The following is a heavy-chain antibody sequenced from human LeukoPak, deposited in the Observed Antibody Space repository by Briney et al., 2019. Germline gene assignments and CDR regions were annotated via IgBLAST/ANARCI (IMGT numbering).Heavy chain of an antibody. CDR2: IYYSGST. CDR3: ARRIRAVAYNWFDP. Sequence: SETLSLTCAVSGGSISRYYWSWIRQPPGRGLEWGGDIYYSGSTNYTPSLKSRVTISVDTSKNHFPLKLTSVTAAATAVYYCARRIRAVAYNWFDPWGQGTLVTVSS. CDR1: GGSISRYY. D-gene: IGHD6-19*01. J-gene: IGHJ5*02. V-gene: IGHV4-59*08.